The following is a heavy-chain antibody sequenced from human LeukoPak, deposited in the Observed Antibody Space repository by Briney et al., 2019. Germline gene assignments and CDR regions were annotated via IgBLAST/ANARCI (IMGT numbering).Heavy chain of an antibody. CDR3: ANNGGVAVTGSFDN. CDR2: VSASGAGT. D-gene: IGHD6-19*01. Sequence: GGSLRLSCAASGFTFDSYAMTWVRQAPGKGLEWVSTVSASGAGTYFADSVKGRFTISRDNSKNTLYLQMNYLRAEDTAVYYCANNGGVAVTGSFDNWGQGTLVTVSS. V-gene: IGHV3-23*01. J-gene: IGHJ4*02. CDR1: GFTFDSYA.